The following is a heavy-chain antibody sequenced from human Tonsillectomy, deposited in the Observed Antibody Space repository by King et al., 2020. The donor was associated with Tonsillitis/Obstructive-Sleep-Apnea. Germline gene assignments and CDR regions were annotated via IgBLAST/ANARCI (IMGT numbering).Heavy chain of an antibody. V-gene: IGHV1-46*01. J-gene: IGHJ4*02. Sequence: VQLVQSGAEGKKPGASVKVSFKASGYTFTSYYIHWVRQAPGQGLDWVGIVNPSVGSTYYAQKFQGRVTMTRDTSTSTDYMELSSLRSEDTAVYYCARDLYDFWSGYRRGNVRYWGQGTLVTVSS. CDR2: VNPSVGST. CDR3: ARDLYDFWSGYRRGNVRY. D-gene: IGHD3-3*01. CDR1: GYTFTSYY.